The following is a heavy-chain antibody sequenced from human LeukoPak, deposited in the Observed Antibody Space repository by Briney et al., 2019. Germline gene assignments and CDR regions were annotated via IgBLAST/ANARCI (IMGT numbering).Heavy chain of an antibody. Sequence: GASVKVSCKASGYTFTSYDINWVRQATGQGLEWMGWMNPNSGNTGYAQKFQGRVTMTRNTSISTAYMELSSLRSEDTAVYYCAITSESGSYYGGGLFDYWGQGTLVTVSS. J-gene: IGHJ4*02. CDR2: MNPNSGNT. V-gene: IGHV1-8*01. D-gene: IGHD1-26*01. CDR3: AITSESGSYYGGGLFDY. CDR1: GYTFTSYD.